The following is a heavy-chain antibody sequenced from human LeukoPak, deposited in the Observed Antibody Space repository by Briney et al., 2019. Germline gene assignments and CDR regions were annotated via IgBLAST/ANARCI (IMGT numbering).Heavy chain of an antibody. J-gene: IGHJ4*02. CDR2: INHSGST. D-gene: IGHD2-2*01. Sequence: SETLSLTCAVYGGSFSGYYWSWIRQPPGKGLEWIGEINHSGSTYYNPSLKSRVTISVDTSKNQFSLKLSSVTAADTAVYYCARGGYCSSTSCYFGWVDYWGQGTLVTVSS. CDR1: GGSFSGYY. CDR3: ARGGYCSSTSCYFGWVDY. V-gene: IGHV4-34*01.